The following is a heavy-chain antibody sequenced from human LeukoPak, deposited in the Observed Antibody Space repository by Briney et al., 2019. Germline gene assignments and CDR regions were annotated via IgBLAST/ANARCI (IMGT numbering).Heavy chain of an antibody. V-gene: IGHV4-30-4*08. D-gene: IGHD4-11*01. CDR2: IYYSGST. CDR3: ARDYTTVTLSRGWFDP. CDR1: GGSISSGDYY. Sequence: SETLSLTCTVSGGSISSGDYYWSCIRQPPGKGLEWIGYIYYSGSTYYNPSLKSRVTISVDTSKNQFSLKLSSVTAADTAVYYCARDYTTVTLSRGWFDPWGQGTLVTVSS. J-gene: IGHJ5*02.